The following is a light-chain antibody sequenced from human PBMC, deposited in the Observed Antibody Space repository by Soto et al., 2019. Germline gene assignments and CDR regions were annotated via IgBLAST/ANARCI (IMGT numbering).Light chain of an antibody. V-gene: IGLV2-14*03. Sequence: QSALTQPASVSGSPGQSXAIXXXXXXXXVGGYHCVSRNQQPPGKAPKLMIYDVNNRPSGVSNRFSDSKSGNTASLTISGLQAEDEADYYCCSYTTSSTYVFGTGTKVTXL. CDR1: XXXVGGYHC. CDR3: CSYTTSSTYV. J-gene: IGLJ1*01. CDR2: DVN.